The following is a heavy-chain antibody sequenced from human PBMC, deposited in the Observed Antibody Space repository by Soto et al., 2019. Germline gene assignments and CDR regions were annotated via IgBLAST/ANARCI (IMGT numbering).Heavy chain of an antibody. D-gene: IGHD2-2*01. J-gene: IGHJ5*02. Sequence: LSLTCTVSGGSISSGGYYWSWIRQHPGKGLEWIGYIYYSGTTYYNPSLKSRVTISVDTSKNQFSLKLSSVSAADTALYYCTRCSLVVVPAPGFDPWGRGTLVTVSS. CDR3: TRCSLVVVPAPGFDP. V-gene: IGHV4-31*03. CDR1: GGSISSGGYY. CDR2: IYYSGTT.